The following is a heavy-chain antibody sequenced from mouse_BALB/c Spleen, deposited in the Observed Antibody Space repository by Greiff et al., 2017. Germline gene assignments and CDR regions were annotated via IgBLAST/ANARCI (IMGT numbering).Heavy chain of an antibody. CDR1: GYTFTSYY. Sequence: QVQLQQPGAELVKPGASVKLSCKASGYTFTSYYMYWVKQRPGQGLEWIGGINPSNGGTNFNEKFKSKATLTVDKSSSTAYMQLSSLTSEDSAVYYCAREDFYYAMDYWGQGTSVTVSS. CDR2: INPSNGGT. J-gene: IGHJ4*01. CDR3: AREDFYYAMDY. V-gene: IGHV1S81*02.